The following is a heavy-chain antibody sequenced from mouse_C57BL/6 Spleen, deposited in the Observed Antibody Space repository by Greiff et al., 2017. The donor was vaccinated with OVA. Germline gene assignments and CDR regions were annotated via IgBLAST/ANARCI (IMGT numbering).Heavy chain of an antibody. V-gene: IGHV1-26*01. CDR1: GYTFTDYY. CDR2: INPNNGGT. J-gene: IGHJ3*01. D-gene: IGHD3-3*01. CDR3: ARGKGWDSWFAY. Sequence: VQLQQSGPELVKPGASVKISCKASGYTFTDYYMNWVKQSHGKSLEWIGDINPNNGGTSYNQKFKGKATLTVDKSSSTAYMELRSLTSEDSAVYYCARGKGWDSWFAYWGQGTLVTVSA.